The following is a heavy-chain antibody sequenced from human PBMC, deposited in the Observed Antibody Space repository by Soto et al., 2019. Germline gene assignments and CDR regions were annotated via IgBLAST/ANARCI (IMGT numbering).Heavy chain of an antibody. V-gene: IGHV3-23*01. Sequence: GSLRLSCAASGFTFSSYAMSWVRQAPGKGLEWVSAISGSGGSTYYADSVKGRFTISRDNSKNTLYLQMNSLRAEDTAVYYCAKDHYSNKLYNWFDPWGQGTLVTVYS. D-gene: IGHD4-4*01. J-gene: IGHJ5*02. CDR1: GFTFSSYA. CDR2: ISGSGGST. CDR3: AKDHYSNKLYNWFDP.